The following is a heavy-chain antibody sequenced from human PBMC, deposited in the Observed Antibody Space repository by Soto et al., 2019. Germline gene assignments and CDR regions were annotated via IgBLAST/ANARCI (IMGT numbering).Heavy chain of an antibody. Sequence: GGSLRLSCAASGFTFSSYAMHWVRQAPGKGLEWVAVISYDGSNKYYADSVKGRFTISRDNSKNTLYLQMNSLRAEDTAVYYCARDRKDSSSQYYYYGMDVWGQGTTVTVS. V-gene: IGHV3-30-3*01. CDR3: ARDRKDSSSQYYYYGMDV. CDR1: GFTFSSYA. J-gene: IGHJ6*02. CDR2: ISYDGSNK. D-gene: IGHD6-13*01.